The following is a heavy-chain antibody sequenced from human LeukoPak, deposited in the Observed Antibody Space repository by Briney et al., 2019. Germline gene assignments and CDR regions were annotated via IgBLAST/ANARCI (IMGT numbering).Heavy chain of an antibody. D-gene: IGHD1-1*01. CDR2: FDPEDGET. CDR1: GCTPTELS. Sequence: GASVKVSCKVSGCTPTELSMHWVRQAPGKGLEWMGGFDPEDGETIYAQKFQGRVTMTEDTSTDTAYMELSSLRSEDTAVYYCATQQSLLEPRFDYWGQGTLVTVSS. J-gene: IGHJ4*02. CDR3: ATQQSLLEPRFDY. V-gene: IGHV1-24*01.